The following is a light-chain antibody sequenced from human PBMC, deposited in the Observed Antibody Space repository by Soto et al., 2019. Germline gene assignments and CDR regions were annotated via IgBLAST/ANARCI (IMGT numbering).Light chain of an antibody. Sequence: QSALTQPASVSGSPGQSITISCTGTSSDVGDYNYVSWYQQHPGTAPKLIIYGVSNRPSGISNRFSGSKSGNTASLTISGLQAEDEADYYCNSYTSTNTLVFGGGTKLTVL. CDR1: SSDVGDYNY. CDR3: NSYTSTNTLV. CDR2: GVS. V-gene: IGLV2-14*01. J-gene: IGLJ2*01.